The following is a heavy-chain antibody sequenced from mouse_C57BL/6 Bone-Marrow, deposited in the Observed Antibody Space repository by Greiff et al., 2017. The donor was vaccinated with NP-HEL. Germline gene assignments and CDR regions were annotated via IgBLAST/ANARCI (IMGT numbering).Heavy chain of an antibody. CDR1: GYTFTDYN. J-gene: IGHJ1*03. V-gene: IGHV1-18*01. D-gene: IGHD1-1*01. Sequence: EVQLVESGPELVKPGASVKIPCKASGYTFTDYNMDWVKQSHGKSLEWIGDINPNNGGTIYNQKFKGKATLTVDKSSSTAYMELRSLTSEDTAVYYCARPYYGSSYGWYFDVWGTGTTVTVSS. CDR3: ARPYYGSSYGWYFDV. CDR2: INPNNGGT.